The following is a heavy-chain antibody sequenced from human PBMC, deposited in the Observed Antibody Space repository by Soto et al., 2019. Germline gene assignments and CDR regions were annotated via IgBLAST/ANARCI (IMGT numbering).Heavy chain of an antibody. V-gene: IGHV5-51*01. CDR1: GYSFTSYW. D-gene: IGHD2-15*01. J-gene: IGHJ6*02. Sequence: GESLKISCKGSGYSFTSYWIGWVRQMLGKGMEWMGIIYPGDSDTRYSPSFQGQVTISADKTISTAYLQWSSLKASDTAMYYCARRYCSVGSCSSGMDVWGQGTTVTVSS. CDR3: ARRYCSVGSCSSGMDV. CDR2: IYPGDSDT.